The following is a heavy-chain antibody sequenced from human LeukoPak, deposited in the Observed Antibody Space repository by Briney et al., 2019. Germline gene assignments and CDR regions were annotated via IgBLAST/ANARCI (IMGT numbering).Heavy chain of an antibody. J-gene: IGHJ4*02. Sequence: GESLRLSCAASGFTFSSHSMNWVRQAPGKGLEWISYISSSSSTISYADSVKGRFTISRDNAKNSLYLQMNSLRGEDTAAYYCARGYGDWGYWGQGTLVTVSS. V-gene: IGHV3-48*01. CDR1: GFTFSSHS. CDR3: ARGYGDWGY. CDR2: ISSSSSTI. D-gene: IGHD4-17*01.